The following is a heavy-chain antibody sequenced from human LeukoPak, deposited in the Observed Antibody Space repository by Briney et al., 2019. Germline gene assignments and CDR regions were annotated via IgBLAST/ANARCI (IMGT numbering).Heavy chain of an antibody. CDR2: IYYSGST. D-gene: IGHD2-15*01. V-gene: IGHV4-59*01. CDR3: ARAIRRVAATVFFDY. Sequence: SETLSLTCAVSGGSISSYYWSWIRQPPGKGLEWIGYIYYSGSTNYNPSLKSRVTISVDTSKNQFSLKLSSVTAADTAVYYCARAIRRVAATVFFDYWGQGTLVTVSS. J-gene: IGHJ4*02. CDR1: GGSISSYY.